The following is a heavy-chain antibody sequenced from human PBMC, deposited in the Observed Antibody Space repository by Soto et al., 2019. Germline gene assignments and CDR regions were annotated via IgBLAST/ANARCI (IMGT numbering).Heavy chain of an antibody. J-gene: IGHJ6*02. D-gene: IGHD3-22*01. CDR3: ARGRSYYDSSGYYYYYYGMDV. V-gene: IGHV4-4*02. CDR2: IYHSGST. Sequence: SETLSLTCAVSGGSISSSNWWSWVRQPPGKGLEWIGEIYHSGSTNYNQSLKSRVTISVDKSKNQLSLKLSSVTAADTAVYYCARGRSYYDSSGYYYYYYGMDVWGQGTTVTVSS. CDR1: GGSISSSNW.